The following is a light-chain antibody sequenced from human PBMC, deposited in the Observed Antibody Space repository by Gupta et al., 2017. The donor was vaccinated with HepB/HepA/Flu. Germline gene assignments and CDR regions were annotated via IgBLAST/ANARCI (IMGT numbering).Light chain of an antibody. V-gene: IGKV2-28*01. CDR1: QSLLHRNGYNY. CDR3: MQALQTSIT. J-gene: IGKJ5*01. Sequence: DIVMTQSPLSMPVTPGEPTFISCRSSQSLLHRNGYNYLDWYLQKPGQSPQLPIYLASNRASGVPDRFSGSGSGTDFTLKISRVETEDVGVYYCMQALQTSITFGQGTRLEIK. CDR2: LAS.